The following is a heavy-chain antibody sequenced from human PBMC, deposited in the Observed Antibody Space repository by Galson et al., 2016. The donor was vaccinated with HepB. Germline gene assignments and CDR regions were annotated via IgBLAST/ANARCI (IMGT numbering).Heavy chain of an antibody. CDR3: ARTMVRGVPGFDI. D-gene: IGHD3-10*01. J-gene: IGHJ4*02. CDR2: MNPNSGNT. V-gene: IGHV1-8*02. CDR1: GYSFTNYH. Sequence: VKVSCKASGYSFTNYHINWVRQATGQGLEWLGWMNPNSGNTLYAQKFQGRVTMTSNTSISTAYMELSGLRSEDTAVYYCARTMVRGVPGFDIWGQGTLVTVSS.